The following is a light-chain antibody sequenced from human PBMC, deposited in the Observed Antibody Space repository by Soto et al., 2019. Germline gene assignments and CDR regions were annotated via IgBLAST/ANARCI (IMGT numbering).Light chain of an antibody. Sequence: IQMTQSPSSLSASVADRVSITCRASQDIRNDLGWYQQKPGKAPKFLIYGESSLQSGVPSRFSGSGSGTDLTLTINSLQPEDFATYYCLKDYNYPYTCGQGTKVDIK. CDR1: QDIRND. J-gene: IGKJ2*01. CDR2: GES. V-gene: IGKV1-6*02. CDR3: LKDYNYPYT.